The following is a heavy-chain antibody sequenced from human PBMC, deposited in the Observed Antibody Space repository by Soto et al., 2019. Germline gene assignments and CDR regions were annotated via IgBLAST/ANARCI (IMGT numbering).Heavy chain of an antibody. J-gene: IGHJ4*02. CDR3: ARSIVVVTARDY. CDR1: GYAFTSYA. V-gene: IGHV1-3*05. D-gene: IGHD2-21*02. Sequence: QVQLVQSGAEEKKPGASVKVSCTTSGYAFTSYAMHWVRQAPGQRLEWMGWINPGNGNTKYSQKIQGRVTITRDTSASTAYMELSSLRSEDTAVYYCARSIVVVTARDYWGQGTLVTVSS. CDR2: INPGNGNT.